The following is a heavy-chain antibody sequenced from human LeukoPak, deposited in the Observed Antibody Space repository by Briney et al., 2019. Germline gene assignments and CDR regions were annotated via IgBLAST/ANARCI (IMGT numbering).Heavy chain of an antibody. J-gene: IGHJ4*02. V-gene: IGHV3-23*01. Sequence: GGSLRLSCAASGFIFSNYAMHWVRQAPGKGLEWVSGISWNSGSTYYADSVKGRFTISRDNSKNTLYLQMNSLRAEDTAVYYCAIRGYYYDSSGYSRAFDYWGQGTLVTVSS. CDR3: AIRGYYYDSSGYSRAFDY. CDR1: GFIFSNYA. CDR2: ISWNSGST. D-gene: IGHD3-22*01.